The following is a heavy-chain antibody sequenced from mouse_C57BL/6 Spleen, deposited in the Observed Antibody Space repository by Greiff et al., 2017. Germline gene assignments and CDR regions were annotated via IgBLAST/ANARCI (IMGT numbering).Heavy chain of an antibody. D-gene: IGHD1-1*01. J-gene: IGHJ1*03. Sequence: VQLQQSGPELVKPGASVKISCKASGYSFTSDYIHWVKQRPRQGLEWIGWIYPGSGNTKYNAKFQGKATLTADTSSSTAYMQLSSLTSEDSAVDYSAREGDGSSAHWYFDVWGTGTTVTVSS. CDR1: GYSFTSDY. V-gene: IGHV1-66*01. CDR2: IYPGSGNT. CDR3: AREGDGSSAHWYFDV.